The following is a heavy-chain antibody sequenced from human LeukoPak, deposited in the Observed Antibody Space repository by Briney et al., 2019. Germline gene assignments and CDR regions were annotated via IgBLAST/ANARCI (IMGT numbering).Heavy chain of an antibody. CDR2: INPDGCHQ. J-gene: IGHJ4*02. Sequence: GGTLRLSCAASGLAFSDDWMSWGRQAPGKGLEWVANINPDGCHQNSVHSVPGRFPISRDNAKTSLYLQMNSLTAEDTAIYYCASTFPYCGGGSCALGGQGTLVTVSS. D-gene: IGHD2-15*01. V-gene: IGHV3-7*01. CDR3: ASTFPYCGGGSCAL. CDR1: GLAFSDDW.